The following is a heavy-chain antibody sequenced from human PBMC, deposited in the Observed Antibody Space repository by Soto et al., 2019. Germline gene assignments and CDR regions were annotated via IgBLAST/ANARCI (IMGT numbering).Heavy chain of an antibody. D-gene: IGHD2-2*01. V-gene: IGHV1-18*01. CDR1: GDTFTSYA. CDR3: ARVESSSTSRGWFDP. Sequence: ASVKVSCKASGDTFTSYAISWVRQAPGQGFEWMGWISAYNGNTNYAQKLQGRVTMTTDTSTSTAYMELRSLRSDDTAVYYCARVESSSTSRGWFDPWGQGTLVTVSS. CDR2: ISAYNGNT. J-gene: IGHJ5*02.